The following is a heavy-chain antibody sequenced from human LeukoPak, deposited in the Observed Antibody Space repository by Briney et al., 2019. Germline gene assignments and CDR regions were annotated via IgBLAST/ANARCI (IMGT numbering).Heavy chain of an antibody. CDR2: ISGGGGST. CDR3: AKDLGSVTTSLV. D-gene: IGHD4-17*01. J-gene: IGHJ4*02. CDR1: GFTFSSYA. Sequence: PGGSLRLSCAVSGFTFSSYAMSWVRQAPGKGLEWVSAISGGGGSTYYADSVKGRFTISTDNSKNTLYLQMNSLRAEDTAVYYCAKDLGSVTTSLVWGQGTLVTVSS. V-gene: IGHV3-23*01.